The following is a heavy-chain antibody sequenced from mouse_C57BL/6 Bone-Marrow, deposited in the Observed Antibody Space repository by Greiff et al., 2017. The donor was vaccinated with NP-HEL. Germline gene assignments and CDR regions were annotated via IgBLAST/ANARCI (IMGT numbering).Heavy chain of an antibody. CDR1: GYAFSSYW. D-gene: IGHD1-1*01. CDR3: ARREFYYGSSYGYWYFDV. CDR2: IYPGDGDT. J-gene: IGHJ1*03. Sequence: VQLKESGAELVKPGASVKISCKASGYAFSSYWMNWVKQRPGKGLEWIGQIYPGDGDTNYNGKFKGKATLTADKSSSTAYMQLSSLTSEDSAVYFCARREFYYGSSYGYWYFDVWGTGTTVTVSS. V-gene: IGHV1-80*01.